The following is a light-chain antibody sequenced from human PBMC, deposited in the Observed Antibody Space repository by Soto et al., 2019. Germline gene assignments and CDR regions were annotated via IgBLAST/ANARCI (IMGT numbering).Light chain of an antibody. CDR3: QQYMSQVT. CDR2: GAS. V-gene: IGKV3-20*01. J-gene: IGKJ1*01. CDR1: QSVDHTF. Sequence: EIVLTQSPGSLSLSPGQRATLYCRASQSVDHTFFAWYQKKPGQAPRLLIYGASKRATGLPDRISGSGSATDITLIISRLELEDFEVYYCQQYMSQVTFGQGTKVEIK.